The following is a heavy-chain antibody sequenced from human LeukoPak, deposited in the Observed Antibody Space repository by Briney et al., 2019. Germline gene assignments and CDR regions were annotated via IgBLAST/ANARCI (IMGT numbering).Heavy chain of an antibody. CDR2: INSNSGDT. Sequence: GASVKVSCKASGYTFTNYDINWVRQATGQGLEWMGWINSNSGDTAYAQKFQGRVTITRNTSINTAHMELSSLRSEDTAVYYCVRRIVAAGYNWFDPWGKGTLVTVSS. CDR1: GYTFTNYD. V-gene: IGHV1-8*01. D-gene: IGHD6-13*01. CDR3: VRRIVAAGYNWFDP. J-gene: IGHJ5*02.